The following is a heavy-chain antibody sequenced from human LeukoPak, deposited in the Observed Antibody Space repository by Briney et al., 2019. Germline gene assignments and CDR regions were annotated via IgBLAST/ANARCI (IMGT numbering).Heavy chain of an antibody. J-gene: IGHJ4*02. D-gene: IGHD3-22*01. CDR1: GFTVSSNY. CDR2: IYSGGST. Sequence: GGSLRLSCAASGFTVSSNYMSWVRQAPGKGLEWVSVIYSGGSTYYADSVKGRLTISRDNSKNTLYLQMNSLRAEDTAVYYCARGGPYYELDYWGQGTLVTVSS. V-gene: IGHV3-66*01. CDR3: ARGGPYYELDY.